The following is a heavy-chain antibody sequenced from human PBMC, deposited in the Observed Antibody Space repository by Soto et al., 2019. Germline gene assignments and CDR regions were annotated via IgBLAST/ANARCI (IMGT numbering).Heavy chain of an antibody. Sequence: ASVKVSCKASGYTFTSYDINWVRQATGQGLEWMGWMNPNSGNTGYAQKFQGRVTMTRNTSISTAYMELSSLRSEDTAVYYCARDYTIFGVNENWFDPWGQGTLVTVSS. CDR1: GYTFTSYD. D-gene: IGHD3-3*01. J-gene: IGHJ5*02. CDR3: ARDYTIFGVNENWFDP. CDR2: MNPNSGNT. V-gene: IGHV1-8*01.